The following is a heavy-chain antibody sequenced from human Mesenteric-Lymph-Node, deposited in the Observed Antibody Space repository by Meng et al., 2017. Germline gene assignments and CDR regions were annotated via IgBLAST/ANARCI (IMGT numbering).Heavy chain of an antibody. CDR1: GFTFDDYA. CDR3: ARSVDTAMVYFDY. D-gene: IGHD5-18*01. Sequence: SLKISCAASGFTFDDYAMHWVRQAPGKGLEWVSGISWNSGSIGYADSVKGRFTISRDNAKNTLYLQMDTLRAEDTALYYCARSVDTAMVYFDYWGQGTLVTVSS. J-gene: IGHJ4*02. V-gene: IGHV3-9*01. CDR2: ISWNSGSI.